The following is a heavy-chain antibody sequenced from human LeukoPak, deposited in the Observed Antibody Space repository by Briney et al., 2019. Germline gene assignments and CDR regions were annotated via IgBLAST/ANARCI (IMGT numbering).Heavy chain of an antibody. CDR1: GFTFHNYS. Sequence: GGSLRLSCAASGFTFHNYSMNWVRQAPGKGLEWVSSSSSSGSHIYYADSVKGRFTISRDNAKNSLFLQMSSLRGEDTAVYYCARDNVQAGSPKFWGQGTLVTVS. V-gene: IGHV3-21*01. CDR2: SSSSGSHI. D-gene: IGHD3-10*01. J-gene: IGHJ4*02. CDR3: ARDNVQAGSPKF.